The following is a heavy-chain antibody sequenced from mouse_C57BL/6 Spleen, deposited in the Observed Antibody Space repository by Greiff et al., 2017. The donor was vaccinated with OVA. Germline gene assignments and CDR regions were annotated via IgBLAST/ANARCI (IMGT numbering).Heavy chain of an antibody. Sequence: VQGVESGPELVKPGASVKISCKASGYAFSSSWMNWVKQRPGKGLEWIGRIYPGDGDTNYNGKFKGKATLTADKSSSTAYMQLSSLTSEDSAVYFCANWYFDVWGTGTTVTVSS. CDR3: ANWYFDV. J-gene: IGHJ1*03. CDR1: GYAFSSSW. V-gene: IGHV1-82*01. CDR2: IYPGDGDT.